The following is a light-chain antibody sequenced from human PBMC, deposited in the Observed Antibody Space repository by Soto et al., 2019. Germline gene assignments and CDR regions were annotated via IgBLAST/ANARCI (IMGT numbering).Light chain of an antibody. V-gene: IGKV3-15*01. CDR2: WAS. CDR1: QSVSSN. CDR3: QQYNNWPLT. J-gene: IGKJ4*01. Sequence: EIVMTHSPATLSVSTGERATLSCRASQSVSSNLAWYQQKPGQPPRVLIYWASTRDTGIPARFSGSGSGTEFTLTISSLQAEDFAVYYCQQYNNWPLTFGGGTKVDIK.